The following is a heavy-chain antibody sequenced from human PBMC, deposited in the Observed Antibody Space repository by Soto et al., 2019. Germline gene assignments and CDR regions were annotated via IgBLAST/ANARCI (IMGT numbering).Heavy chain of an antibody. CDR1: GGSINSSSYY. V-gene: IGHV4-39*01. Sequence: XESMSLTCAVSGGSINSSSYYGCWISQPPGKGLEWIGSIYYSGSTYYNPSLKSRVTISVDTSKNQFSLKLSSVTAADTAVYYCARVTADKYYYYGMDVWGQGTTVTVSS. CDR3: ARVTADKYYYYGMDV. D-gene: IGHD2-21*02. CDR2: IYYSGST. J-gene: IGHJ6*02.